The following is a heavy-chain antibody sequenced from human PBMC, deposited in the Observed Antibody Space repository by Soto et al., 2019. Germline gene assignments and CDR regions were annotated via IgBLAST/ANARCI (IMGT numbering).Heavy chain of an antibody. CDR3: ASLTSWSQEYYYGMDV. Sequence: GGSLRLSCTGSGFTFGDFGMSWFRQATGKGLEWLSFIRSKGYGGTTESAASVRGRFITSRDDSKSIAYLQMNSLKTEDTAVYYCASLTSWSQEYYYGMDVWGQGTTVTVSS. CDR1: GFTFGDFG. D-gene: IGHD2-2*01. V-gene: IGHV3-49*03. CDR2: IRSKGYGGTT. J-gene: IGHJ6*02.